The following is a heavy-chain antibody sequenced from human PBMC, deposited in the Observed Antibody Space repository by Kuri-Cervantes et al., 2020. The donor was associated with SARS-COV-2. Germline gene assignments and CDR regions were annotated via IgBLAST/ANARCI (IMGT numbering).Heavy chain of an antibody. J-gene: IGHJ2*01. D-gene: IGHD2-2*01. CDR3: ARVPGIVVVPAAIVDWYFDL. CDR2: SNTGNGNT. CDR1: GYTFTSYA. V-gene: IGHV1-3*02. Sequence: ASVLVSCKASGYTFTSYAMHWVRQAPGQRLEGMVWSNTGNGNTKYSQEFQGRVTIIRDTSASTAYMALGRLRSDDTAVYYGARVPGIVVVPAAIVDWYFDLWGRGTLVTVSS.